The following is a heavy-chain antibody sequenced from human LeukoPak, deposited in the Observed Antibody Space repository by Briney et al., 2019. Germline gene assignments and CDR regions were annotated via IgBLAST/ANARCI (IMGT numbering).Heavy chain of an antibody. J-gene: IGHJ4*02. CDR2: ISYDGSNK. V-gene: IGHV3-30*18. CDR1: GFTFSSYG. D-gene: IGHD6-19*01. CDR3: AKGLIGIAVAGYHPSLDY. Sequence: GGSLRLSCAASGFTFSSYGMHWVRQAPGKGLEWVAVISYDGSNKYYADSVKGRFTISRDNSKNTLYLQMNSLRAEDTAVYYCAKGLIGIAVAGYHPSLDYWGQGTLVTVSS.